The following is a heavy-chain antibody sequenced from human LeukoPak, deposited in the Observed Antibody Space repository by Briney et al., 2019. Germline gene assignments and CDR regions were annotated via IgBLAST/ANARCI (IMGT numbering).Heavy chain of an antibody. J-gene: IGHJ3*02. V-gene: IGHV4-30-4*01. CDR1: GGSISSGDYY. D-gene: IGHD2-21*01. Sequence: SQTLSLTCTVSGGSISSGDYYWSWIRQPPGKGLEWNGYIYYSGSTYYNPSLKSRVTISVDTSKNQFSLKLSSVTAADTAVYYCARGLLDADAFDIWGQGTMVTVSS. CDR2: IYYSGST. CDR3: ARGLLDADAFDI.